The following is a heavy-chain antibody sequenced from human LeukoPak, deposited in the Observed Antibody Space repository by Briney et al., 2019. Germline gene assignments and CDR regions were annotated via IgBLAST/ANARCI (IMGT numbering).Heavy chain of an antibody. CDR1: GFTFEDYA. CDR2: IAWKSSSI. CDR3: AKDVQGMATMTFVS. Sequence: GGSLRLSCAASGFTFEDYAMHWVRQAPGKGLEWVAGIAWKSSSIGYAASVKGRFTISRDDATNYLYLQMNSLRGEDTASYYCAKDVQGMATMTFVSWGQGTLVTVSS. V-gene: IGHV3-9*01. D-gene: IGHD5-24*01. J-gene: IGHJ4*02.